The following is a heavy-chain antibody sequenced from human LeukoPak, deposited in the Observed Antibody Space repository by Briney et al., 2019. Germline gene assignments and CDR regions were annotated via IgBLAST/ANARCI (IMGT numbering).Heavy chain of an antibody. J-gene: IGHJ5*02. Sequence: GVSLRLSCAAYGFTFRNYWRYWVRQAPGEGLVWVSRISSDGSTTANADSVRGRFTISRDNTKSTLYLQMNRLRAEDTAVYFCARSISWHDGWFDPWGQGTLVTVSS. CDR1: GFTFRNYW. CDR3: ARSISWHDGWFDP. D-gene: IGHD2-2*01. CDR2: ISSDGSTT. V-gene: IGHV3-74*01.